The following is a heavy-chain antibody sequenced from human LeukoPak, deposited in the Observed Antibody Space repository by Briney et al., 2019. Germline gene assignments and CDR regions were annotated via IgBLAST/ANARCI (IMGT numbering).Heavy chain of an antibody. J-gene: IGHJ4*02. CDR1: GGSVTSGSYY. V-gene: IGHV4-61*01. D-gene: IGHD1-7*01. Sequence: PSETLSLTCSVSGGSVTSGSYYWSWIRQPPGKELEWIGYIYYSGSTKYNSSLKSRVTISVDTSKNQFSLKLSSVTAADTAVYYCVRGNYYFDYWGQGALSPSPQ. CDR3: VRGNYYFDY. CDR2: IYYSGST.